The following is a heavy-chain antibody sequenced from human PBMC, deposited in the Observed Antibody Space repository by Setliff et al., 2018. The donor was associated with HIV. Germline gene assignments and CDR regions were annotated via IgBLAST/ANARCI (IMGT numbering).Heavy chain of an antibody. J-gene: IGHJ4*02. V-gene: IGHV4-39*07. Sequence: SETLSLTCSVSGDSVNSTDCLWGWVRQPPGMGLQWIVTLYNSEITNYNPSFKNRVTMSVDKSRNHFSLILNSVTAADTAIYYCVRASLPGNHVFFDYWGQGRLVTVSS. D-gene: IGHD6-6*01. CDR1: GDSVNSTDCL. CDR2: LYNSEIT. CDR3: VRASLPGNHVFFDY.